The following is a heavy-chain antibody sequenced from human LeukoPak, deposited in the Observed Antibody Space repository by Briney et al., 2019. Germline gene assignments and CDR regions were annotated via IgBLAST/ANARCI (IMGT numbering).Heavy chain of an antibody. J-gene: IGHJ3*02. CDR3: ARDRGYGDYVGAFDI. D-gene: IGHD4-17*01. Sequence: PGGSLRLSCAASGFTFSSYSMNWVRQAPGKGLEWVSHISSSSSTIYYADSVKGRFTISRDNANISLYLQMNSLRDEDTAVYYCARDRGYGDYVGAFDIWGQGTMVTGSS. V-gene: IGHV3-48*02. CDR1: GFTFSSYS. CDR2: ISSSSSTI.